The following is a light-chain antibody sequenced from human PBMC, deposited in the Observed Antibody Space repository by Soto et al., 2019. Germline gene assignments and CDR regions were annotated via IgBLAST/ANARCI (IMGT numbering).Light chain of an antibody. Sequence: EIVRTKSPTILSVSPGERATLSCMASQSVSSNLAWYQHKPGQAPRLLISGASTRATGLPARFSGSGSGTEFNLTISSLQSEDFAVYYCQQYNNWPGTFGQGTKVDIK. CDR3: QQYNNWPGT. V-gene: IGKV3-15*01. J-gene: IGKJ1*01. CDR2: GAS. CDR1: QSVSSN.